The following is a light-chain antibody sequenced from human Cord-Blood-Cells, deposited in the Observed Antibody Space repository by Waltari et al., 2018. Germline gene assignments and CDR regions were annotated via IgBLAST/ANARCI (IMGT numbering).Light chain of an antibody. CDR3: QQSYSTPYT. V-gene: IGKV1-39*01. CDR1: QSLRSY. CDR2: AAS. J-gene: IGKJ2*01. Sequence: DIQMTQSPSSLSASVGDRVTITCRASQSLRSYLNWYQQKPWKAPKLLIYAASSLQSGVPSRFSGSGSGTDFTLTISSLQPEDFATYYCQQSYSTPYTFVQGTKLEIK.